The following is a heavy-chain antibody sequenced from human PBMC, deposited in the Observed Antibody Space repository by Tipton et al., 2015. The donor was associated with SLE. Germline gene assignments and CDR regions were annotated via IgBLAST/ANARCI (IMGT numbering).Heavy chain of an antibody. CDR1: GGSFSGYY. CDR3: ARTPQWLGGWYFDL. J-gene: IGHJ2*01. CDR2: INHSGST. V-gene: IGHV4-34*01. Sequence: TLSLTCAVYGGSFSGYYWSWIRQPPGKRLEWIGEINHSGSTNYNPSLKSRVTISVDTSKNQFSLKLSSVTAADTAVYYCARTPQWLGGWYFDLWGRGTLVTVSS. D-gene: IGHD6-19*01.